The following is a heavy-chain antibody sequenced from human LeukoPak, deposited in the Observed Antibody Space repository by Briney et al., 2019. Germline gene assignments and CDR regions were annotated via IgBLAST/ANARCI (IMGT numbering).Heavy chain of an antibody. D-gene: IGHD2-2*01. CDR1: GGSISSSSYY. Sequence: SETLSLTCTVSGGSISSSSYYWGWIRQPPGKGLEWIGSIYYSGSTYYNPSLKSGVTISVDTSKNQFSLKPSSVTAADTAVYYCARFWGTAAMFDYWGQGTLVTVSS. CDR2: IYYSGST. J-gene: IGHJ4*02. CDR3: ARFWGTAAMFDY. V-gene: IGHV4-39*01.